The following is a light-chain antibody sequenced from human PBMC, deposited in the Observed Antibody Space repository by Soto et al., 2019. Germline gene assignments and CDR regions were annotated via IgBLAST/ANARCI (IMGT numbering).Light chain of an antibody. CDR2: GAS. J-gene: IGKJ1*01. V-gene: IGKV3-15*01. Sequence: EIVLTQSRSTLSLSPGERATLSCRASQSAGNFLAWYQQKPGQAPRLLIYGASTRATGIPARFSGSGSGTEFTLTISSLQSEDFAVYYCQQYNNWPPVTFGQGTKV. CDR1: QSAGNF. CDR3: QQYNNWPPVT.